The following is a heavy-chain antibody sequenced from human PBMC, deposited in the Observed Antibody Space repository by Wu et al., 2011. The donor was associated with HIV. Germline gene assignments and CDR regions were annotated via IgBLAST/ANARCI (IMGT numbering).Heavy chain of an antibody. D-gene: IGHD2-21*01. CDR2: IIPSIGIT. V-gene: IGHV1-69*04. Sequence: QVQLVQSGAEVKKPGSSVKVSCKASGAIFGNYPITWVRQAPGQGLEWMGRIIPSIGITHYAQKFQGRVTISADKSTSTAYIEVRSLRSEDTSVYYCAGDLGGDEDTWGQGTLVTVSS. J-gene: IGHJ5*02. CDR1: GAIFGNYP. CDR3: AGDLGGDEDT.